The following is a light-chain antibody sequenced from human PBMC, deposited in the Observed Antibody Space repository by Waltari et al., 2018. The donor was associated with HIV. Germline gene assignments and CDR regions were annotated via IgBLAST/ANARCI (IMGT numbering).Light chain of an antibody. J-gene: IGKJ2*01. V-gene: IGKV2-30*01. CDR2: KVS. Sequence: DVVMTQSPLSKPVTLGQPASVSCRSSQSLVYSDGNTYLSWFQQRPGQSPRRLIYKVSNRDSGVPDRFSGSGSGTDFTLKISRVEAEDVGIYYCMQGSYWPRFIFGQGTRLEI. CDR3: MQGSYWPRFI. CDR1: QSLVYSDGNTY.